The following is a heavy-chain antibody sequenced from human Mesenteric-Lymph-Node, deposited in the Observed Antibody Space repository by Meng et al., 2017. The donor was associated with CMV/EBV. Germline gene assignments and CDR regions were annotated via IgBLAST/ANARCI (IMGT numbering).Heavy chain of an antibody. J-gene: IGHJ4*02. V-gene: IGHV3-66*02. D-gene: IGHD1-26*01. CDR2: IYSDGTT. CDR1: GFTVSSNY. Sequence: GESLKISCAVSGFTVSSNYMSWVRQAPGKGLEWVSVIYSDGTTYYADSVKGRFTISRDNSKNTLYLQMNTLRTEDTAVYYCARGPERWELLDSWGQGTLVTASS. CDR3: ARGPERWELLDS.